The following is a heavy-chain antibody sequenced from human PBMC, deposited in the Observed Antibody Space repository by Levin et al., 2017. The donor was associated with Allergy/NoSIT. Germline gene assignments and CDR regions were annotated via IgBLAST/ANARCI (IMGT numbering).Heavy chain of an antibody. Sequence: GGSLRLSCTGSGFTFGDYAMSWVRQAPGKGLEWVGFIRNKAHGGTTEYAASVKGRLTISRDDSKSIAYLQMNSLKTEDTAVYFCARGGPPNYDYNWGSYRDGYFDYWGQGTLVRLL. CDR1: GFTFGDYA. CDR3: ARGGPPNYDYNWGSYRDGYFDY. J-gene: IGHJ4*02. V-gene: IGHV3-49*04. D-gene: IGHD3-16*02. CDR2: IRNKAHGGTT.